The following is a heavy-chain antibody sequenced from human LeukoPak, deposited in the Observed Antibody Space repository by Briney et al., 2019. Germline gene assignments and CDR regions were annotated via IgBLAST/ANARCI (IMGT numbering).Heavy chain of an antibody. J-gene: IGHJ6*03. D-gene: IGHD2-15*01. CDR2: IKQDGSEK. V-gene: IGHV3-7*01. CDR3: ARDGYCSGGSCYWRYYYYMDV. CDR1: GFTFSSYW. Sequence: PGGSLRLSCAASGFTFSSYWMSWVRQAPGKGLEWVANIKQDGSEKYYVDSVKGRFTISRDNAKNSLYLQMNSLRAEDTAVYYCARDGYCSGGSCYWRYYYYMDVWGKGTTVTVSS.